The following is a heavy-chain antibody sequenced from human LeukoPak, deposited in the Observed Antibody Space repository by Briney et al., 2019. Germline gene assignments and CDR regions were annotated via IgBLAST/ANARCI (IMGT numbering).Heavy chain of an antibody. V-gene: IGHV1-46*01. Sequence: ASVNVSCKASVYTFTSYYMHWVRQAPRQGLEWMGVVNPNGGSTTYAQNFQGRVTMTRDRSTSTAYMEVSSLRSEDTAVYYCARDPSGSWQWFDYWGQGTLVTASS. CDR1: VYTFTSYY. CDR2: VNPNGGST. J-gene: IGHJ4*02. D-gene: IGHD1-26*01. CDR3: ARDPSGSWQWFDY.